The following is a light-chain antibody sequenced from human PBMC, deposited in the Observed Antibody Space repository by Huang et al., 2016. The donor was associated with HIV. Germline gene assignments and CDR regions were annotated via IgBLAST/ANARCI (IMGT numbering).Light chain of an antibody. CDR2: WSS. CDR3: QQYYSTPYT. J-gene: IGKJ2*01. CDR1: QSVLYSSNNKNY. Sequence: EMVMTQSPDSLAVSLGERATINCKSSQSVLYSSNNKNYLAWYQQKPGQPPKLLIYWSSTRESGVPDRFSGSGSGTDFTLTINSLQAEDVAVYYCQQYYSTPYTFGQGTKLEIK. V-gene: IGKV4-1*01.